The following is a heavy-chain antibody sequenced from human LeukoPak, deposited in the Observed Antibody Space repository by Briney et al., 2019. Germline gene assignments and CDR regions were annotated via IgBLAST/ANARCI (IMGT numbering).Heavy chain of an antibody. V-gene: IGHV3-23*01. CDR3: AKDAHSGSYFDY. Sequence: GGSLRLSCATSGFTFSSYAMCWVRQAPGKGLEWVSLISGTGGTTYYADSVKGQLTISRDNSKNALYLQMNSLRVEDTAVYYCAKDAHSGSYFDYWGQGILVTVSS. J-gene: IGHJ4*01. CDR2: ISGTGGTT. CDR1: GFTFSSYA. D-gene: IGHD1-26*01.